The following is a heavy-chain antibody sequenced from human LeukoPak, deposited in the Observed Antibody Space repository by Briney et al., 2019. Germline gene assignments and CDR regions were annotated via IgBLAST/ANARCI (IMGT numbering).Heavy chain of an antibody. V-gene: IGHV4-34*01. J-gene: IGHJ4*02. CDR1: GGSFSGYY. Sequence: SETLSLTCAVYGGSFSGYYWSWIRQPPGKGLEWIGEINHSGSTNYNPSLKSRVTISVDTSKNQFSLKLSSVTAADPAVYYCARAGADYDFWSGYSRLQTYFDYWGQGTLVTVSS. CDR3: ARAGADYDFWSGYSRLQTYFDY. CDR2: INHSGST. D-gene: IGHD3-3*01.